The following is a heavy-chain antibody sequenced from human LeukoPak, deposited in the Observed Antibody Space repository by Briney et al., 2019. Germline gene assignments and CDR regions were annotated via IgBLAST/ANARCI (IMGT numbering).Heavy chain of an antibody. CDR3: AREDDSSGYYFDY. Sequence: SETLSLTCTVSGGSISSGDYYWSWIRQPPGQGLEWIGYIYYSGSTYYNPSLKSRVTISVDTSKNQFSLKLSSVTAADTAVYYSAREDDSSGYYFDYWGQGTLVTLSS. CDR1: GGSISSGDYY. D-gene: IGHD3-22*01. V-gene: IGHV4-30-4*01. J-gene: IGHJ4*02. CDR2: IYYSGST.